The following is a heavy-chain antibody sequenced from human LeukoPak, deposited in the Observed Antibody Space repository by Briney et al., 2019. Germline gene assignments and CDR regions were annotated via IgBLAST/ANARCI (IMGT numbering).Heavy chain of an antibody. J-gene: IGHJ4*02. CDR3: ARRVDTAMVNNFDY. CDR2: IRSKPNSYAT. V-gene: IGHV3-73*01. Sequence: GGSLRLSCAASGFTFSGSAMHWVRQASGKGLEWVGRIRSKPNSYATAYAASVKGRFTISRDDSKNTAYLQMNSLKTEDTAVYYCARRVDTAMVNNFDYWGQGTLVTVSS. D-gene: IGHD5-18*01. CDR1: GFTFSGSA.